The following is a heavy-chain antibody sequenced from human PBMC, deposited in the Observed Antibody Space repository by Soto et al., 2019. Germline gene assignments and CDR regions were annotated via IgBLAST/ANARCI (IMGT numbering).Heavy chain of an antibody. CDR1: GYTFTGYY. Sequence: GASVKVSCKASGYTFTGYYMHWVRQAPGQGLEWMGWINPNSGGTNYAQKFQGWVTMTRDTSISTAYMELSRLRSDDTAVYYCARDPGYSYGVYYYYGMDVWGQGTTVTV. V-gene: IGHV1-2*04. CDR2: INPNSGGT. J-gene: IGHJ6*02. CDR3: ARDPGYSYGVYYYYGMDV. D-gene: IGHD5-18*01.